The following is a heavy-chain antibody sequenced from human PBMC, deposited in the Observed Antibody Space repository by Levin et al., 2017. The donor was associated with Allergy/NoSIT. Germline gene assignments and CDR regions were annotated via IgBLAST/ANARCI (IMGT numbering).Heavy chain of an antibody. J-gene: IGHJ4*02. CDR2: LYYGGST. Sequence: SQTLSLTCTVSGGSINTSRYSWGWIRQPPGKGLEWIGTLYYGGSTFYNPSLRSRVTISVHTSETQFSLKLTSVTAADTAVYYCASHLRGGDCCPFHFWGQGTLVTVSS. CDR3: ASHLRGGDCCPFHF. D-gene: IGHD2-21*02. CDR1: GGSINTSRYS. V-gene: IGHV4-39*01.